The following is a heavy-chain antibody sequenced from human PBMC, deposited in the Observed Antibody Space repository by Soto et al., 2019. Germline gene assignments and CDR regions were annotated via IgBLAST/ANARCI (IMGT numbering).Heavy chain of an antibody. V-gene: IGHV3-7*01. CDR2: IKQDGSEK. CDR3: ARAASNYFASRSYLLYYMDV. D-gene: IGHD3-10*01. CDR1: VFTFSSYG. Sequence: EVQVVESGGGLVQPGGSLRLSCAASVFTFSSYGMTWVRQAPGKGLEWVANIKQDGSEKNYVASVKGRITISRDNAKNLLYLQMNSLRAEDTAMYYCARAASNYFASRSYLLYYMDVWGKGTTVTVSS. J-gene: IGHJ6*03.